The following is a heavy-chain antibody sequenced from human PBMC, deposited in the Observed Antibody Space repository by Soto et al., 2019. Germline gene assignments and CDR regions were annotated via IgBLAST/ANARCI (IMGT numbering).Heavy chain of an antibody. CDR2: IYYSGST. Sequence: SETLSLTCTVSGGSISSYYWSWIRQPPGKGLEWIGYIYYSGSTNYNPSLKSRVTISVDTSKNQFSLELSSVTAADTAVYYCARVGRDFWSGYHYYYYMDVWGKGTTVTVSS. J-gene: IGHJ6*03. V-gene: IGHV4-59*01. D-gene: IGHD3-3*01. CDR1: GGSISSYY. CDR3: ARVGRDFWSGYHYYYYMDV.